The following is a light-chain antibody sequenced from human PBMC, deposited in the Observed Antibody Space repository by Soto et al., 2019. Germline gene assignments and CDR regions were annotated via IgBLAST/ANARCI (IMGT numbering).Light chain of an antibody. V-gene: IGLV2-14*03. CDR1: SSDVGGYDC. CDR3: SSYTSSSTLV. CDR2: DVS. J-gene: IGLJ2*01. Sequence: QSALTQPASVSGSPGQSITISCTGTSSDVGGYDCVSWYQNHPGKAPKVMVYDVSKQPSGVSNRFSGSKSGNTASLTISGLQADDEADYYCSSYTSSSTLVFGGGTKLTVL.